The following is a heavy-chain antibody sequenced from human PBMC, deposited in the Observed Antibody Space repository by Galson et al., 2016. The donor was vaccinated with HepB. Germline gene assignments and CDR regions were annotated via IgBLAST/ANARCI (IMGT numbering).Heavy chain of an antibody. J-gene: IGHJ3*02. CDR1: GASLGVGGYH. Sequence: ETLSLTCAVSGASLGVGGYHWAWIRQPAGKGLEWMAHTYYGEGNRYNPSLKGRVTMSIDTSTNEMSLTLRSVTAADTAVYFCARTYYDILIADNSRKKYGLDIWGQGTMVTVSS. CDR2: TYYGEGN. CDR3: ARTYYDILIADNSRKKYGLDI. D-gene: IGHD3-9*01. V-gene: IGHV4-61*08.